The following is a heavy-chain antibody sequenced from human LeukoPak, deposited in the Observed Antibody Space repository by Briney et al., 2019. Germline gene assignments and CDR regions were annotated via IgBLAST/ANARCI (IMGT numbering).Heavy chain of an antibody. CDR3: AKMDGSGWYRSYFDY. J-gene: IGHJ4*02. D-gene: IGHD6-19*01. CDR2: IRYDGSNK. V-gene: IGHV3-30*02. Sequence: GGSLRLSCAASGFTFSSYGMHWVRQAPGKGLEWVAFIRYDGSNKYYADPVKGRFTISRDNSKNTLYLQMNSLRAEDTAVYYCAKMDGSGWYRSYFDYWGQGTLVTVSS. CDR1: GFTFSSYG.